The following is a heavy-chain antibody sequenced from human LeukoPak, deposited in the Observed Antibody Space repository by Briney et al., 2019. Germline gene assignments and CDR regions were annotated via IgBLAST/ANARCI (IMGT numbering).Heavy chain of an antibody. CDR1: GYTFTSYY. J-gene: IGHJ4*02. CDR3: ALWLVRGGFDY. Sequence: ASVKVSCKASGYTFTSYYMHWVRQAPGQGLEWMGIINPSGGSTSYAQKFQGRVTMTRDTSTSTVYMELSSLRSEDTAVRYCALWLVRGGFDYWGQGTLVTVSS. D-gene: IGHD6-19*01. V-gene: IGHV1-46*01. CDR2: INPSGGST.